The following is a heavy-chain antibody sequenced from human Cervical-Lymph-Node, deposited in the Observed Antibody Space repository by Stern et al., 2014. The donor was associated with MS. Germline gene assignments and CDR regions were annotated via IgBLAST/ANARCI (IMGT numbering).Heavy chain of an antibody. V-gene: IGHV4-31*03. J-gene: IGHJ5*02. CDR1: GGSISTDGYY. D-gene: IGHD4-17*01. CDR3: AREDDYGDFRGSSS. Sequence: QLQLQESGPGLVKPSQTLSLTCTVSGGSISTDGYYWTWIRQPPGKGLEWIGYIFHRESAYYNPSLKSRVTISLDRSKNQFSLKLSSVTAADTAVYYCAREDDYGDFRGSSSWGQGTLVTVSS. CDR2: IFHRESA.